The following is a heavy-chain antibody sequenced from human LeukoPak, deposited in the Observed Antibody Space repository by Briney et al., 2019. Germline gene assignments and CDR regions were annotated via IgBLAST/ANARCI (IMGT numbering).Heavy chain of an antibody. D-gene: IGHD5-12*01. CDR1: GFTLDDYS. Sequence: GGSLRLSCAASGFTLDDYSMHWVRQAPGKGLEGFSGISWNSGSAGYADSVKGRFTISRDSAKNSLYLQMNSLRTEDTALYYCAKDRTYSAYAALDYWGQGTLVTVSS. CDR3: AKDRTYSAYAALDY. V-gene: IGHV3-9*01. CDR2: ISWNSGSA. J-gene: IGHJ4*02.